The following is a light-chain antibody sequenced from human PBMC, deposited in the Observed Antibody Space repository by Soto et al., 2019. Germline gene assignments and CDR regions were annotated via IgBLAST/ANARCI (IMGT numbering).Light chain of an antibody. CDR3: SSYTSSNTGV. CDR2: EVT. Sequence: SALTQAASVSGSPGQSITISCTGTSSDVGHYNYVSWYQHHPGKAPKLIIYEVTNRPSGVSDRFSGSRSGNTAFLTISGLQAEDEAHYYCSSYTSSNTGVFGGGTQLTVL. CDR1: SSDVGHYNY. V-gene: IGLV2-14*01. J-gene: IGLJ3*02.